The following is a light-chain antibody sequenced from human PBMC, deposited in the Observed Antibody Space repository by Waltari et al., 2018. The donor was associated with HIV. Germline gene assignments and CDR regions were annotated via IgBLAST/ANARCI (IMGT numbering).Light chain of an antibody. J-gene: IGLJ1*01. CDR3: SSYTSTSTVYV. V-gene: IGLV2-14*03. Sequence: QSALTQPASVSGSPGQSITISCTGTSSDVGGYHYLSWYQLHPGKAPKLMIYAVSNRPSGVSNRFSGSKSDNTASLTISGLQAEDESDYYCSSYTSTSTVYVFGTGTEVTVL. CDR2: AVS. CDR1: SSDVGGYHY.